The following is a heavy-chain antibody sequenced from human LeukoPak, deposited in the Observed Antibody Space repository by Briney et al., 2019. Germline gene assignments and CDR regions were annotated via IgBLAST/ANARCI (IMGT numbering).Heavy chain of an antibody. D-gene: IGHD6-13*01. CDR3: ARLEIAVAGNRWFDP. CDR1: GGSISSSSYY. Sequence: PSETLSLTCTVSGGSISSSSYYWGWIRQPPGKGLEWIGSIYYSGSTYYNPSLKSRVTISVDTSKNQFSLKLTSVTAADTAVYYCARLEIAVAGNRWFDPWGQGTLATVSS. V-gene: IGHV4-39*07. CDR2: IYYSGST. J-gene: IGHJ5*02.